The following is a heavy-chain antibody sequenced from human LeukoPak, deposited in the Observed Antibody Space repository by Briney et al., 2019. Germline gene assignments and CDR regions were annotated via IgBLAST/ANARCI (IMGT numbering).Heavy chain of an antibody. CDR2: TSYDGSNK. CDR3: ARGYDFWSGYWNYFDY. D-gene: IGHD3-3*01. V-gene: IGHV3-30-3*01. CDR1: GFTFSSYA. Sequence: GRSLRLSCAASGFTFSSYAMHWVRQAPGKGLEWVAVTSYDGSNKYYADSVKGRFTISRDNSKNTLYLQMNSLRAEDTAVYYCARGYDFWSGYWNYFDYWGQGTLVTVSS. J-gene: IGHJ4*02.